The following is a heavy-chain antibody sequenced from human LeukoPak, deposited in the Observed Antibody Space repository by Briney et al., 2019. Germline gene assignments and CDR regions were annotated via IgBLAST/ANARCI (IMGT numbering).Heavy chain of an antibody. CDR2: IRYDGSNK. V-gene: IGHV3-30*02. CDR1: GFTFSSYG. CDR3: AKDIGSGYSYGFDAFDI. D-gene: IGHD5-18*01. Sequence: GGSLRLSCAASGFTFSSYGMHWVRQAPGKGLEWVAFIRYDGSNKYYADSVKGRFTISRDNSKNTLYLQMNSLRAEDTAVYYRAKDIGSGYSYGFDAFDIWGQGTMVTVSS. J-gene: IGHJ3*02.